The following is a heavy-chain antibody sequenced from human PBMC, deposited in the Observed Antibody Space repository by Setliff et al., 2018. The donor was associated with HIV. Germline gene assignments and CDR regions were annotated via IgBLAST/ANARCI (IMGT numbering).Heavy chain of an antibody. Sequence: SVKVSCKASGGTLSNYVISWVRQAPGQGLEWMGEIIPMRNIANYAQKFQDRVTMTADKSTSTVYMELRSLTSEDTAVYYCARGWSDHSSMVHVEYFQHWGQGTLVTVSS. V-gene: IGHV1-69*10. J-gene: IGHJ1*01. CDR3: ARGWSDHSSMVHVEYFQH. CDR1: GGTLSNYV. D-gene: IGHD3-10*01. CDR2: IIPMRNIA.